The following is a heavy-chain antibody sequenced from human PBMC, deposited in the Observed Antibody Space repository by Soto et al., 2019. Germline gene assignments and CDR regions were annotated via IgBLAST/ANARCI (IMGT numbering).Heavy chain of an antibody. CDR1: GGTFSSYS. D-gene: IGHD1-26*01. Sequence: QVQLVQSGAEVKKPGSSVKVSCKASGGTFSSYSINWVRQAPGQGLEWMGEIIPIFGTANYAQKFQGRVTITADESTGTAYMELSSLRSEDMAVYYCARDGGRHSGGIDYWGQGTLVTVSS. CDR2: IIPIFGTA. CDR3: ARDGGRHSGGIDY. V-gene: IGHV1-69*01. J-gene: IGHJ4*02.